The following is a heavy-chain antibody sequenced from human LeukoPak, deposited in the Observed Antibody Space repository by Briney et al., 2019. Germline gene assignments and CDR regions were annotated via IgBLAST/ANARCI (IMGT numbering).Heavy chain of an antibody. Sequence: GESLKISCKGSGYSFTNYWIAWVHQMPGKGLEWMGIIYPGDSDTRYSPSFQGQVTISVDKSISTAYLQWSSLKASDTAMYYCARVGPMVRAVITWFDPWGQGTLVTVSS. CDR2: IYPGDSDT. CDR1: GYSFTNYW. V-gene: IGHV5-51*07. J-gene: IGHJ5*02. CDR3: ARVGPMVRAVITWFDP. D-gene: IGHD3-10*01.